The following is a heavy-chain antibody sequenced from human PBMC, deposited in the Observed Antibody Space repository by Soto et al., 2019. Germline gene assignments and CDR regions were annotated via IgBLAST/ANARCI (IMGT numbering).Heavy chain of an antibody. CDR3: AREGAYPYSSYSYGMDV. CDR2: ISSSSSFT. Sequence: QVQLVESGGGLVKPGGSLRLSCAASGFTFSDYYMSWIRQAPGKGLEWVSYISSSSSFTNYADSVKGRFTISRDNAKNSLYLQMNSLRAEDTAVYYGAREGAYPYSSYSYGMDVWGQGTTVTVSS. J-gene: IGHJ6*02. V-gene: IGHV3-11*06. D-gene: IGHD1-26*01. CDR1: GFTFSDYY.